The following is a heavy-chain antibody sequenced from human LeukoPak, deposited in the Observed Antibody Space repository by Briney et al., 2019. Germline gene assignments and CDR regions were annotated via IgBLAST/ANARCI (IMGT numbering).Heavy chain of an antibody. CDR1: GFTVSSSY. Sequence: GGSLRLSCAASGFTVSSSYMSCVRHAPGEGLEWVLGIYSGGSTSYADSVKGRFTISRDNSKNTLYPQMNSLRAEDTAMYYCARVVPAAKNYYYYGMDVWGQGTTVTVSS. J-gene: IGHJ6*02. CDR2: IYSGGST. V-gene: IGHV3-53*01. CDR3: ARVVPAAKNYYYYGMDV. D-gene: IGHD2-2*01.